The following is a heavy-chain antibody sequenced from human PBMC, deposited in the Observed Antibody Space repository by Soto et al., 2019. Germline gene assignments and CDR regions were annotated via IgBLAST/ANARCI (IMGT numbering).Heavy chain of an antibody. CDR3: ARSGNLDAPFSN. CDR2: INHSGST. V-gene: IGHV4-34*01. CDR1: GGSFRGYY. J-gene: IGHJ4*02. Sequence: SETLSLTCAVYGGSFRGYYWSWIRQPPGKGLDWIGEINHSGSTNYNPSLKSRVTISVDTSKNQFSLKLSSVTAADTAVYYCARSGNLDAPFSNWGQGTLVTVSS. D-gene: IGHD4-4*01.